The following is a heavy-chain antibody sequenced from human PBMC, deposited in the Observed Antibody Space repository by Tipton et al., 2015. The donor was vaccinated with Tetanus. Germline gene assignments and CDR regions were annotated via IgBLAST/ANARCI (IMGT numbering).Heavy chain of an antibody. CDR3: ARDRLWFGELSHYYYYGMDV. D-gene: IGHD3-10*01. CDR1: GFTFSSYS. Sequence: GSLRLSCAAPGFTFSSYSMNWVRQAPGKGLEWVSYISSSSSTIYYADSVKGRFTISRDNAKNSLYLQMNSLRDEDTAVYYCARDRLWFGELSHYYYYGMDVWGQGTTVTVSS. V-gene: IGHV3-48*02. J-gene: IGHJ6*02. CDR2: ISSSSSTI.